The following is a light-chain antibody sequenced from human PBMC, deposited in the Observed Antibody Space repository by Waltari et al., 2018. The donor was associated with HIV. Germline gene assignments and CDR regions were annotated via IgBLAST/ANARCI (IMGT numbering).Light chain of an antibody. V-gene: IGLV1-47*01. CDR3: AAWDDSLSAWV. CDR1: SSNIGSNY. Sequence: QSVLTQPPSASGTPGQRVSISCSGSSSNIGSNYVYWYQQLPGTAPKLLMYRNDERPSGVPDRFSGCKSGTSASLAISGLRSEDEADYYCAAWDDSLSAWVFGGGTKLTVL. CDR2: RND. J-gene: IGLJ3*02.